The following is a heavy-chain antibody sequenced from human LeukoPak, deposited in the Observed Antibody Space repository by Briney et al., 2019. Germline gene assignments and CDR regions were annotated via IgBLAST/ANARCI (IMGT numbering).Heavy chain of an antibody. CDR3: ARDRHSGSFYGYFDY. V-gene: IGHV3-30-3*01. D-gene: IGHD1-26*01. J-gene: IGHJ4*02. Sequence: GGSLRLSCAASGFTFSSYAMHWVRQAPGKGLEWVAVISSDGTSKHYADSVKGRFTISRDDSKSTLCLQMSSLRAEDTAVYFCARDRHSGSFYGYFDYWGQGTLVTVSS. CDR1: GFTFSSYA. CDR2: ISSDGTSK.